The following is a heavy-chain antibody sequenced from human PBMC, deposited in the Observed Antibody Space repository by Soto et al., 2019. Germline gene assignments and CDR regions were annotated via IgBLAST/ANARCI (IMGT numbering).Heavy chain of an antibody. CDR3: AADGIAAADTRYFQH. D-gene: IGHD6-13*01. CDR1: GFTFTSSA. V-gene: IGHV1-58*01. CDR2: IVVGSSNT. Sequence: GASVKVSCKASGFTFTSSAVQWVRQARGQRLEWIRWIVVGSSNTDYAQKFQERVTITRDMSTSTAYMELSSLRSEDTAVYYCAADGIAAADTRYFQHWGQGTLVTVSS. J-gene: IGHJ1*01.